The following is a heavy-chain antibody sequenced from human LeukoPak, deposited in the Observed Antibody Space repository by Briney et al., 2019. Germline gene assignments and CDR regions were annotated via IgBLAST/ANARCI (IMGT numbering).Heavy chain of an antibody. CDR2: ISNSGST. CDR3: GRDALVGYFSYYYIDV. D-gene: IGHD2-15*01. Sequence: SETLSLTCTVSDGPIRSHYWTWIRQSPVKGLEWIGDISNSGSTKYNPSLRSRVTITIDTSRSQFSLRLSSVTAADTAVYYCGRDALVGYFSYYYIDVWGKGITVTVSS. V-gene: IGHV4-59*11. J-gene: IGHJ6*03. CDR1: DGPIRSHY.